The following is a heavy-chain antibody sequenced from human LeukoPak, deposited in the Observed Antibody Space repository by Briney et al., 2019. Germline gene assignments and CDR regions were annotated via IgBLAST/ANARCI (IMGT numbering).Heavy chain of an antibody. CDR1: GYTFTSYY. J-gene: IGHJ4*02. V-gene: IGHV1-46*01. CDR3: ARVSTGPYDSSGYYPFDY. D-gene: IGHD3-22*01. CDR2: INPSGGST. Sequence: ASVKVSCKASGYTFTSYYMHWVRQAPGQGLEWMGIINPSGGSTSYAQRFQGRVTMTRDTSTSTVYMEPSSLRSEDTAVYYCARVSTGPYDSSGYYPFDYWGQGTLVTVSS.